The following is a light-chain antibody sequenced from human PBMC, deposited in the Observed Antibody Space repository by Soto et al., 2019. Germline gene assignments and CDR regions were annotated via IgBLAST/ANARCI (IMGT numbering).Light chain of an antibody. Sequence: EIVLTQSPGTLSLSPGERATLSCRASQSVSSSYLAWYQQKPGQAPRLLIYGASSRATGIPDRFSGSGSGTDFTLTISRLEPEDFAVYYCQQLDTFGGGTKV. CDR3: QQLDT. V-gene: IGKV3-20*01. CDR2: GAS. CDR1: QSVSSSY. J-gene: IGKJ4*01.